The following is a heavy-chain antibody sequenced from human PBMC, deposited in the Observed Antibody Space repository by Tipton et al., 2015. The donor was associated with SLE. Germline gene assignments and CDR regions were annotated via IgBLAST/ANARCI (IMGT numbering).Heavy chain of an antibody. CDR2: IYTSGST. CDR3: AYSRDGYNPAFDI. CDR1: GYSISSGYY. Sequence: LRLSCAVSGYSISSGYYWSWIRQSPGKGLEWIGYIYTSGSTYYNPSLKSRVTISVDTSKNQFSLKLSSVTAADTAVYYCAYSRDGYNPAFDIWGQGTMVTVSS. J-gene: IGHJ3*02. V-gene: IGHV4-38-2*01. D-gene: IGHD5-24*01.